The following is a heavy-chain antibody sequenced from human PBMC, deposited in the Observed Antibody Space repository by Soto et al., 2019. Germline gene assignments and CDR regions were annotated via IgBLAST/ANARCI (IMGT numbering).Heavy chain of an antibody. D-gene: IGHD5-12*01. CDR3: ARVGGEYSGYDFFGWFDP. J-gene: IGHJ5*02. CDR1: GYTFTSYG. CDR2: ISAYNGNT. Sequence: GASVKVSCKASGYTFTSYGISWVRQAPGQGLEWMGWISAYNGNTNYAQKLQGRVTMTTDTSTSTAYMELRSLRSDDTAVYYCARVGGEYSGYDFFGWFDPWGQGTLVTVSS. V-gene: IGHV1-18*01.